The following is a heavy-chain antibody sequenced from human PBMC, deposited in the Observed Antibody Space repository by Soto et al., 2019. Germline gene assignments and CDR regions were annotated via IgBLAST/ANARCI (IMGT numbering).Heavy chain of an antibody. V-gene: IGHV3-23*01. CDR3: AKPTFITMVRGVHY. J-gene: IGHJ4*02. Sequence: GGSLRLSCAASGFTFSSYAMSWVRQAPGKGLEWVSAISGSGGSTYYADSVKGRFTISRDNPKNTLYLQMNSLRAEDTAVYYCAKPTFITMVRGVHYWGQGTLVTVSS. CDR1: GFTFSSYA. D-gene: IGHD3-10*01. CDR2: ISGSGGST.